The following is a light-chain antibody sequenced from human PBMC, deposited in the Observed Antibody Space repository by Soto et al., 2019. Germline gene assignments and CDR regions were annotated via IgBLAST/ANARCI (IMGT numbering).Light chain of an antibody. CDR1: RRDVGGYNY. J-gene: IGLJ3*02. V-gene: IGLV2-8*01. CDR2: EVN. CDR3: SSYGGNNTLVM. Sequence: QSALTQPPSASGSPGQSVTISCTGTRRDVGGYNYVAWYQQHPGKAPNLMIYEVNKRPSGVPGRCSGSKSGNTASLTVTGHQAEDEADSYCSSYGGNNTLVMFGGGTKLTVL.